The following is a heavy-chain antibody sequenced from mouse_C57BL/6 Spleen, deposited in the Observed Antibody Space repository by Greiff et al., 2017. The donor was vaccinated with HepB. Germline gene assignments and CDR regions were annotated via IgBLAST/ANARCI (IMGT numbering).Heavy chain of an antibody. CDR3: EICPRRSDAMDY. CDR2: IYPGSGST. J-gene: IGHJ4*01. D-gene: IGHD3-1*01. V-gene: IGHV1-55*01. Sequence: QVQLQQPGAELVKPGASVKMSCKASGYTFTSYWITWVKQRPGQGLEWIGDIYPGSGSTNYNEKFKSKATLTVDTSSSTAYMQLSSLTSEDSAVYYCEICPRRSDAMDYWGQGTSVTVSS. CDR1: GYTFTSYW.